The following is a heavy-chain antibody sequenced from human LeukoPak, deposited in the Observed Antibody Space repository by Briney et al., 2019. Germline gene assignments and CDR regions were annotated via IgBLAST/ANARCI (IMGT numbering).Heavy chain of an antibody. CDR3: ASAGFRAFQI. V-gene: IGHV6-1*01. D-gene: IGHD3-9*01. Sequence: SQTLSLTCAISGDSVSSNIAAWNWIRQSPSRGLEWLGRTYYRSKWYSDYAVSVKSRVTINANTSKNQFSLQMNSVTLEDSAVYYCASAGFRAFQIWGQGTTVTVSS. CDR1: GDSVSSNIAA. J-gene: IGHJ3*02. CDR2: TYYRSKWYS.